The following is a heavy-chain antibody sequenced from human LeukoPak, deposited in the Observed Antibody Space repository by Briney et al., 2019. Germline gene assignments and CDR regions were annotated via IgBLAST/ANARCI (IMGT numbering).Heavy chain of an antibody. CDR2: IYYSGTT. V-gene: IGHV4-39*01. J-gene: IGHJ6*03. CDR1: GGSISSISDY. CDR3: ARQASDYYYYYMDV. Sequence: PSETLSLTCTVSGGSISSISDYWDWMRQPPGKGLEWIGSIYYSGTTYYNPSLKSRVTIFVDTSENQFSLRLSSVSAADTAVYYCARQASDYYYYYMDVWGQGTTVIVAS.